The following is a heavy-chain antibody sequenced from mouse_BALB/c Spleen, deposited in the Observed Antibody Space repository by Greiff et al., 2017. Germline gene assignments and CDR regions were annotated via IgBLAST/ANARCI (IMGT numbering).Heavy chain of an antibody. D-gene: IGHD1-1*01. Sequence: VKLVESGPGLVAPSQCLSLTCTVSGFSLSSYSVQWVRQPPGKGLEWLGMIWGGGSTDYNSALISRLSTSKDNSKSQVFLKMNRLRTDDTAMYYCARNYCGSSFDYWGQGTTRTVSS. CDR2: IWGGGST. V-gene: IGHV2-6-4*01. CDR3: ARNYCGSSFDY. J-gene: IGHJ2*01. CDR1: GFSLSSYS.